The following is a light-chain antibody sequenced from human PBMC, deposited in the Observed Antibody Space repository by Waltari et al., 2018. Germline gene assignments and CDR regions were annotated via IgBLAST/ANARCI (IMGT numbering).Light chain of an antibody. CDR2: KAS. CDR1: QRINYW. J-gene: IGKJ5*01. Sequence: DIQMTQSPSTLSASEGDRVTLTCRASQRINYWLAWYQQKPGKAPKLLIYKASTLETGVPSRFSGSGSGTEFTLTIGSLQPDDFAIYYCQQYNTYPVTFGQGTRLEIK. V-gene: IGKV1-5*03. CDR3: QQYNTYPVT.